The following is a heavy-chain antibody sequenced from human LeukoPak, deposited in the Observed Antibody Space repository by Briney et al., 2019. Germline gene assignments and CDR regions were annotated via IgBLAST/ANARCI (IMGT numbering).Heavy chain of an antibody. CDR3: ARLQYCSGTSCYWFDP. CDR2: IYHTGST. D-gene: IGHD2-2*01. V-gene: IGHV4-30-2*01. CDR1: GGSISSGLYS. J-gene: IGHJ5*02. Sequence: SETLSLTCDVSGGSISSGLYSWSWIRQPLGKGLEWIGYIYHTGSTYYNPSLKSRVTISVDTSKNQFSLRLSSVAAADTAVYYCARLQYCSGTSCYWFDPWGQGTLVTVSS.